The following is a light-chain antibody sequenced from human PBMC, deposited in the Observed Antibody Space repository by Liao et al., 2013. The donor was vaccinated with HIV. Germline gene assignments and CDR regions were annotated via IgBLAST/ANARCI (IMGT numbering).Light chain of an antibody. CDR1: ELRDKY. CDR2: QDT. Sequence: SDELTQPSSVSVSPGQTASIACSGDELRDKYASWYQQRPGQSPVLVIYQDTKRPSGIPDRFSGSTSGNTATLTISRVEAGDEADYYCQIWDSSSDHRIFGTGTKVNVL. J-gene: IGLJ1*01. CDR3: QIWDSSSDHRI. V-gene: IGLV3-1*01.